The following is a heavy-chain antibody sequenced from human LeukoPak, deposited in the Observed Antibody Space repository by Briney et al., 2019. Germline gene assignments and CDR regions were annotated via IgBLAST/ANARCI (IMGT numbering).Heavy chain of an antibody. CDR2: IYPGDSDT. J-gene: IGHJ5*02. CDR3: ARQDPEPDNNWFDP. Sequence: GESLKISCKASGYTFTNYWIGWVRQMPGKGLEWMGIIYPGDSDTRYSPSFQGQVTISADKSISTAYLQWSSLKASDTAMYYCARQDPEPDNNWFDPWGQGTLVTVSS. V-gene: IGHV5-51*01. CDR1: GYTFTNYW. D-gene: IGHD1-14*01.